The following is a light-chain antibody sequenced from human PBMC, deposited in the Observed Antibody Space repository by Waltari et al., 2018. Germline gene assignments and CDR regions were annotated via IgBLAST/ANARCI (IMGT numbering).Light chain of an antibody. V-gene: IGKV1-39*01. J-gene: IGKJ5*01. Sequence: DNHMIQSPSSLSAFVGARVTITCRASQPINTYLNWYQQKPGKAPKLLIYAASSLQSGVPSRFSGSGSGADFTLTISSLQPEDFASYYCQQIYSTPYTFGQGTRLEIK. CDR2: AAS. CDR1: QPINTY. CDR3: QQIYSTPYT.